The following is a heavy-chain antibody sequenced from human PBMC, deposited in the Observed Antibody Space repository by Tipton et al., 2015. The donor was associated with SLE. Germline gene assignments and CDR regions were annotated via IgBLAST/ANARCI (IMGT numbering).Heavy chain of an antibody. CDR3: ARDGAYCSSTSCPGPFYDY. J-gene: IGHJ4*02. V-gene: IGHV3-21*01. CDR2: ISDRSSYI. D-gene: IGHD2-2*01. CDR1: GLTFSTYS. Sequence: SLRLSFAASGLTFSTYSMNWVRQAPGKGLEWVSSISDRSSYIYYADSVKGRFTISRDNAKNSLYLQMNNLRAEDTAVYYCARDGAYCSSTSCPGPFYDYWGQGTLVTVSS.